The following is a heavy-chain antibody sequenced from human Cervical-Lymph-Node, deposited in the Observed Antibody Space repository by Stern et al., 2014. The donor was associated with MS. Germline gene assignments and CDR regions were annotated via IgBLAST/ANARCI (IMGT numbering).Heavy chain of an antibody. CDR1: GDSITTGSYY. Sequence: QVQLQESGPGLVKPSQTLSLTCTVSGDSITTGSYYWSWIRQPAGKGLEWIGHIYTSGYTNYKSSLRSRVTISVDTSKNQFPLKLNSVTAADTAVYYCARDAADFDWFDTWGQGTLVTVSS. J-gene: IGHJ5*02. V-gene: IGHV4-61*02. CDR3: ARDAADFDWFDT. CDR2: IYTSGYT.